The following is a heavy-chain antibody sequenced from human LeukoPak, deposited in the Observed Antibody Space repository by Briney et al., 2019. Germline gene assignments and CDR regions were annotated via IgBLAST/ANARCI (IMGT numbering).Heavy chain of an antibody. CDR1: GGSISGYY. CDR2: IYYSGST. CDR3: GSRRTAMFGVIKGPIDY. D-gene: IGHD3-3*01. Sequence: ETLSLTCTVSGGSISGYYWIWIGQPPGKGLERIRYIYYSGSTNYNPSLKSRVTISVDTSKHQFSLKLSSVTAADTAVYYCGSRRTAMFGVIKGPIDYWGQGTLVTVSS. V-gene: IGHV4-59*12. J-gene: IGHJ4*02.